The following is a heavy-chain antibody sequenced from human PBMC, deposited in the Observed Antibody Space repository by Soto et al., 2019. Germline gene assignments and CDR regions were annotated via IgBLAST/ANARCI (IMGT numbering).Heavy chain of an antibody. Sequence: QVQVVQSGAEVKKPGASVKVSCKTSGYTFINDHVHWVRQAPGQGLEWMGAINPNGGSTTYAQHLQGRITMTSDASTSTVYMDLSSLRSDDTAVYYCALPKNTLGWYNFWGQGSLVTVS. CDR3: ALPKNTLGWYNF. J-gene: IGHJ4*02. D-gene: IGHD6-19*01. CDR1: GYTFINDH. CDR2: INPNGGST. V-gene: IGHV1-46*01.